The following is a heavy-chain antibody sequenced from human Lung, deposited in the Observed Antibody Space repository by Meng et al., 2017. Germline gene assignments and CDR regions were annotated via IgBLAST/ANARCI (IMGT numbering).Heavy chain of an antibody. D-gene: IGHD6-13*01. CDR3: ATGAAAADH. CDR2: IKSNSAGGTT. CDR1: RFSFTAAW. J-gene: IGHJ4*02. V-gene: IGHV3-15*01. Sequence: EVVLVESGGGMVKAWGSISRSCVASRFSFTAAWMCWDRQGPGKGLEWVGRIKSNSAGGTTDYAAPVKGRFTISRDDSKNTLYLQMNSLITEDTAVYFCATGAAAADHWGQGTLVTVSS.